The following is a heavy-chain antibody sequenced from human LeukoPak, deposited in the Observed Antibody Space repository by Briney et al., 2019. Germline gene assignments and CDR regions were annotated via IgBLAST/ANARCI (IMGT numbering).Heavy chain of an antibody. CDR2: MRDDGSDK. J-gene: IGHJ4*02. Sequence: HPGGSLRLSCTVSGFTLSSYAMHWVRQAPGKGLEWVAVMRDDGSDKSHADSVKGRFTISRDNSKNTLYLQMNSLRAEDTAVYYCARDYCSSTSCYEWNWGQGTLVTVSS. V-gene: IGHV3-33*01. D-gene: IGHD2-2*01. CDR1: GFTLSSYA. CDR3: ARDYCSSTSCYEWN.